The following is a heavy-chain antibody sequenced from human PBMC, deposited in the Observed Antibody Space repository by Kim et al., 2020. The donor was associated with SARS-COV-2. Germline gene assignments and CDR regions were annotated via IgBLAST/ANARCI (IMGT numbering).Heavy chain of an antibody. CDR2: IYHSGST. D-gene: IGHD4-4*01. CDR3: AREGLATVTTGILGFDP. CDR1: GGSISSSNW. J-gene: IGHJ5*02. V-gene: IGHV4-4*02. Sequence: SETLSLTCAVSGGSISSSNWWSWVRQPPGKGLEWIGEIYHSGSTNYNPSLKSRVTISVDKSKNQFSLKLSSVTAADTAVYYCAREGLATVTTGILGFDPWGQGTLVTVSS.